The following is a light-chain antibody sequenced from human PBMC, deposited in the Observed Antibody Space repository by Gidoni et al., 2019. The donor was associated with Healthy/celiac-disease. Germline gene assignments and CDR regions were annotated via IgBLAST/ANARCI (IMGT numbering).Light chain of an antibody. CDR3: QQRYSTTPVT. Sequence: DIQMTQSPSSLSASVGDRVTITCWASQSISSNLNWYQQKPGKAPKLLIYDAASLQSGVPSRFSGSGAGTEVTLTISSRQPEDVATYYCQQRYSTTPVTFGGGTKVEIK. V-gene: IGKV1-39*01. CDR1: QSISSN. CDR2: DAA. J-gene: IGKJ4*01.